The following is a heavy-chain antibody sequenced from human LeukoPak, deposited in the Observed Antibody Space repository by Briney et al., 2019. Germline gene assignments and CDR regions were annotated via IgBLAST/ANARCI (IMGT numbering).Heavy chain of an antibody. J-gene: IGHJ6*03. CDR1: GYSISSGYY. V-gene: IGHV4-38-2*02. CDR2: IYHSGST. CDR3: ARSPYSSSWYSPRVYSVFYYMDV. D-gene: IGHD6-13*01. Sequence: PSETLSLTCTVSGYSISSGYYWGWIRQPPGKGLEWIGSIYHSGSTYYNPSLKSRVTISVDTSKNQFSLKLSSVTAADTAVYYCARSPYSSSWYSPRVYSVFYYMDVWGKGTTVTVSS.